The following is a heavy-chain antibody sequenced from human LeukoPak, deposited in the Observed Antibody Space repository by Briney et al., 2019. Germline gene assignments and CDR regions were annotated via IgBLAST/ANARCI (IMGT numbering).Heavy chain of an antibody. J-gene: IGHJ4*02. V-gene: IGHV3-7*01. Sequence: GGSLRLSCAASGFTFSSYWMNWARQAPGKRLEWVANMNIDGSEKYYADSVKGRFSISRDNARNSVYLQMASLRVEDTAIYYCARDPVEWELLLDYWGQGTLVTVSS. D-gene: IGHD1-26*01. CDR1: GFTFSSYW. CDR2: MNIDGSEK. CDR3: ARDPVEWELLLDY.